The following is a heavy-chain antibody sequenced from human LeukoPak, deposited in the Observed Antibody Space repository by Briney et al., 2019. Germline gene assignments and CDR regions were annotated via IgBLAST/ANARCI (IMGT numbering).Heavy chain of an antibody. D-gene: IGHD6-13*01. V-gene: IGHV4-59*08. CDR3: ARSRSSSWYWFDP. CDR2: FYYSGST. Sequence: SETLSLTCTVSGAPPGNYYSSWVRQPPGKGLEWVGYFYYSGSTNYNPSLKSRVPISLDQPKNQFSLKLGSVAAADTAVYYCARSRSSSWYWFDPWGQGTLVTVSS. CDR1: GAPPGNYY. J-gene: IGHJ5*02.